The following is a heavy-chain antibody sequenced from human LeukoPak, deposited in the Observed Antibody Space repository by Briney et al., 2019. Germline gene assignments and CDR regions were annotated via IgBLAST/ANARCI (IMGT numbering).Heavy chain of an antibody. Sequence: VRSLGLSCAASGFTFDDYAMHWVRQAPGKGLEWVSGISWNSGSIGYAESVKGRFTISRDNAKNSLYLQMNSLRGEDMALYYCAKDLVPWGVFPDAFDIWGQGTMVTVSS. CDR2: ISWNSGSI. J-gene: IGHJ3*02. V-gene: IGHV3-9*03. D-gene: IGHD2-8*01. CDR3: AKDLVPWGVFPDAFDI. CDR1: GFTFDDYA.